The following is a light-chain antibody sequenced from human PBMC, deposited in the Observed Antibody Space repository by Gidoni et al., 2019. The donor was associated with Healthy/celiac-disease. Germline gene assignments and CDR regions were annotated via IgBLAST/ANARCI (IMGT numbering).Light chain of an antibody. CDR2: DAS. V-gene: IGKV1-33*01. J-gene: IGKJ5*01. Sequence: DIQMTQSPSSLSASVGDRVTIPCQARQDISNYLNWYQQKPGKAPKRLIYDASNLETGVPSRLSGSGSGTDFTFTISSLQPEDIATYYCQQYDNLPITFGQGTRLEIK. CDR3: QQYDNLPIT. CDR1: QDISNY.